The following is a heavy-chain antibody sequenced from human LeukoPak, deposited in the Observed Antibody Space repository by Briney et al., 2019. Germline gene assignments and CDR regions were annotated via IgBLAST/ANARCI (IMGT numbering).Heavy chain of an antibody. D-gene: IGHD3-22*01. CDR2: IRGSGGST. CDR3: AKALSYYYDSSGYYESPSYYFDY. Sequence: HVGALRLSCAASGFTLSSYAMSWVRQAPGKGLEWVSAIRGSGGSTYYASSVKGRFTISRDNSKNTLYLQMNSLRAEDTAVYYCAKALSYYYDSSGYYESPSYYFDYWGQGTLVTVSS. V-gene: IGHV3-23*01. CDR1: GFTLSSYA. J-gene: IGHJ4*02.